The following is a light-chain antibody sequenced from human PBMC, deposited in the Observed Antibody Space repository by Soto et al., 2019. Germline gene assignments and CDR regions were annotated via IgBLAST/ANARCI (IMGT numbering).Light chain of an antibody. V-gene: IGKV1-33*01. Sequence: DIQMTQSPSSLSASVGDRVTITCQASQDIKNYLNWYQQKSGKAPKLLIYDASDLETGVPSRFSGSGSGTDFTLTISSLQPEDFATYYCQQSYSAPQVTFGGGTKVDIK. CDR3: QQSYSAPQVT. J-gene: IGKJ4*01. CDR2: DAS. CDR1: QDIKNY.